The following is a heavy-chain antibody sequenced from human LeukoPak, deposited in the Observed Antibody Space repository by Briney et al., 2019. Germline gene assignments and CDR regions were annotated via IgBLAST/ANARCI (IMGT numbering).Heavy chain of an antibody. CDR3: ARYPFIVGATTLDY. J-gene: IGHJ4*02. Sequence: YIYYSGSTYYNPSLKSRVTISVDTSKNQFSLKLSSVTAADTAVYYCARYPFIVGATTLDYWGQGTLVTVSS. CDR2: IYYSGST. D-gene: IGHD1-26*01. V-gene: IGHV4-30-4*01.